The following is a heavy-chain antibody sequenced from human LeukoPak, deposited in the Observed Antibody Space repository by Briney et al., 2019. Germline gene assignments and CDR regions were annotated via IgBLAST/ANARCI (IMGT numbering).Heavy chain of an antibody. J-gene: IGHJ5*02. Sequence: GGSLRLSYAASGFTFSSYSMNWVRQAPGKGLEWVSSISSSSSYIYYADSVKGRFTISRDNAKNSLYLQMNSLRAEDTAVYYCARTPAVAGTAPWGQGTLVTVSS. CDR2: ISSSSSYI. V-gene: IGHV3-21*01. CDR1: GFTFSSYS. D-gene: IGHD6-19*01. CDR3: ARTPAVAGTAP.